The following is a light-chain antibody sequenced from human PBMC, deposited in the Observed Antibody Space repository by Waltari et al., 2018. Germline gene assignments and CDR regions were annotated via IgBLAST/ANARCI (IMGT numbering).Light chain of an antibody. V-gene: IGLV3-10*01. Sequence: SYELTQPPSVSVSPGQTARITCPGDALPKKYAYWYQQKSGQATVHLIYEDVKRPSGIPEGFSGSSSGTMVTLIISGAQVEDEADYYCYSTDSSGNVQVFGGGTKLTVL. CDR2: EDV. J-gene: IGLJ2*01. CDR1: ALPKKY. CDR3: YSTDSSGNVQV.